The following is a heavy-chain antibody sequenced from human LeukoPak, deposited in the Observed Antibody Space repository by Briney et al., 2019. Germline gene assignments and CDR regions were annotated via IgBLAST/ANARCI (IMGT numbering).Heavy chain of an antibody. CDR2: IKQGGSEK. J-gene: IGHJ4*02. V-gene: IGHV3-7*05. D-gene: IGHD2-15*01. CDR1: GFTFSRYW. Sequence: GGSLRLLCSASGFTFSRYWMSWVRQAPGKGLEWVANIKQGGSEKYYADSVKGRFTISRDNDKNSVYQQMNSLRAEDTAVYYCVRDYCSGVTCYEGYWGQGTLVTVSS. CDR3: VRDYCSGVTCYEGY.